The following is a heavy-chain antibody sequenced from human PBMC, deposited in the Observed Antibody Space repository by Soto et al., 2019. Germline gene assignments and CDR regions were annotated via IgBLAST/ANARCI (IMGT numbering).Heavy chain of an antibody. CDR1: GYRFSSHG. Sequence: QVQLVESGGGVVQPGRSLRLSCAAAGYRFSSHGMHWVRQAPGKGLEWLAVIWYDGSKKCYADSVKGRFIVSRDDSKNTLYLEMNSLRVEDTAVYYCARDPASSMDVWGQGTTVTVSS. J-gene: IGHJ6*01. CDR2: IWYDGSKK. CDR3: ARDPASSMDV. V-gene: IGHV3-33*01. D-gene: IGHD6-25*01.